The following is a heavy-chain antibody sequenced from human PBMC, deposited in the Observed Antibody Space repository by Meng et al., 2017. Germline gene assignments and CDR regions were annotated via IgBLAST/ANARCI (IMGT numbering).Heavy chain of an antibody. CDR3: ARGGPGIVGARWSYFDY. V-gene: IGHV1-8*03. D-gene: IGHD1-26*01. CDR2: MKPNSGNT. Sequence: ASVKVSCKASGYTFTSYDINWVRQATGQGLEWMGWMKPNSGNTGYAQKFQGRVTITRNTSISTAYMELSSLRSEDTAVYYCARGGPGIVGARWSYFDYWGQGTLVTVSS. J-gene: IGHJ4*02. CDR1: GYTFTSYD.